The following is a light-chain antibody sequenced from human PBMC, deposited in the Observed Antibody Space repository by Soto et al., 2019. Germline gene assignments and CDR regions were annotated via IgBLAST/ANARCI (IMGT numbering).Light chain of an antibody. CDR3: SAFTGTTYV. CDR1: SGDVGGNKY. CDR2: DVS. V-gene: IGLV2-14*03. J-gene: IGLJ1*01. Sequence: QSALTQPASVSGSPGQSITISCTGTSGDVGGNKYVSWYQHYPGKAPKLMICDVSNRPSGVSNRFSGSKSGNTASLTISGLQAEDEADYYCSAFTGTTYVFGTGTKLTVL.